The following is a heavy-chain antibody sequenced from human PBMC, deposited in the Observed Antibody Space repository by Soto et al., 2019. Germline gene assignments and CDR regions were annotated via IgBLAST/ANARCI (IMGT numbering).Heavy chain of an antibody. CDR2: IIPIFGTA. CDR3: ARLGVYSGYDHYFDY. D-gene: IGHD5-12*01. Sequence: SVKVSWKGSGGAFSSYSISWVLQAPGQGLEWMGGIIPIFGTANYAQKFQGRVTITADESTSTAYMELSSLRSEDTAVYYCARLGVYSGYDHYFDYWGQGTLVTVSS. CDR1: GGAFSSYS. V-gene: IGHV1-69*13. J-gene: IGHJ4*02.